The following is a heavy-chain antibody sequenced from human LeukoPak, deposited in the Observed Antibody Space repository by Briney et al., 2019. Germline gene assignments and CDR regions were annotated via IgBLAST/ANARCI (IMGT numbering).Heavy chain of an antibody. V-gene: IGHV1-2*02. CDR1: GYRFSDYY. CDR2: VNSNTGGT. D-gene: IGHD2-15*01. Sequence: ASVRVSCKTSGYRFSDYYMHWVRQAPGQGLEWMGWVNSNTGGTQYAQKFEGRVTMTRDTSISTAYMELSRLKSDDTAVYYCARGYCSGGSCYHFESWGQGTLVTVSS. J-gene: IGHJ4*02. CDR3: ARGYCSGGSCYHFES.